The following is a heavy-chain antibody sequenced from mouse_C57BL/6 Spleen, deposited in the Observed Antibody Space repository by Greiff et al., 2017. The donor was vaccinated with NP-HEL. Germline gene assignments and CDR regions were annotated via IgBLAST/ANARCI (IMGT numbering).Heavy chain of an antibody. CDR1: GYSITSGYY. D-gene: IGHD1-2*01. Sequence: DVQLVESGPGLVKPSQSLSLTCSVTGYSITSGYYWNWIRQFPGNKLEWMGYISYDGSNNYNPSLKNRISITRDTSKNQFFLKLNSVTTEDTATYYCARDYGRDYWGQGTTLTVSS. CDR2: ISYDGSN. J-gene: IGHJ2*01. CDR3: ARDYGRDY. V-gene: IGHV3-6*01.